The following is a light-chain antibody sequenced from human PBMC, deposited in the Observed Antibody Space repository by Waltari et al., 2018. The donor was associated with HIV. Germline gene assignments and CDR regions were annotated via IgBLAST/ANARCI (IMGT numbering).Light chain of an antibody. CDR3: QQYGSSPPYT. CDR2: GAS. J-gene: IGKJ2*01. Sequence: DIVLSPSPGTLSLSPGDRATLSSRASQSVSSSYLAWYQQKPGQAPRLLIYGASSRATGIPDRFSGSGSGTDFTLTISRLEPEDFAVYYCQQYGSSPPYTFGQGTKLEIK. CDR1: QSVSSSY. V-gene: IGKV3-20*01.